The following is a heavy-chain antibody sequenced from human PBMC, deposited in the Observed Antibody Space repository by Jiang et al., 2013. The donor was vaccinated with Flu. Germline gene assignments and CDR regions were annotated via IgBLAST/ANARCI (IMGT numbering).Heavy chain of an antibody. J-gene: IGHJ4*02. CDR3: ARPPRNYDFWSGPNYYFDY. V-gene: IGHV5-51*01. CDR2: IYPGDSDT. D-gene: IGHD3-3*01. Sequence: GAEVKKPGESLKISCKGSGYSFTSYWIGWVRQMPGKGLEWMGIIYPGDSDTRYSPSFQGQVTISADKSISTAYLQWSSLKASDTAMYYCARPPRNYDFWSGPNYYFDYWGQGTLVTVSS. CDR1: GYSFTSYW.